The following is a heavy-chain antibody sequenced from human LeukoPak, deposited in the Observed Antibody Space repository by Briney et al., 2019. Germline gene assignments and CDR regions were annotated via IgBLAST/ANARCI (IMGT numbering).Heavy chain of an antibody. J-gene: IGHJ4*02. CDR2: ISSSSSYI. V-gene: IGHV3-21*01. CDR3: AQSHDLWSGYRYWYFDY. CDR1: GCTFSSYS. Sequence: GGSLRLSCAASGCTFSSYSMNWVRQAPGKGLEWVSSISSSSSYIYYADSVKGRFTISRDNAKNSLYLQMNSLRAEDTAVYYCAQSHDLWSGYRYWYFDYWGQGTLVTVSS. D-gene: IGHD3-3*01.